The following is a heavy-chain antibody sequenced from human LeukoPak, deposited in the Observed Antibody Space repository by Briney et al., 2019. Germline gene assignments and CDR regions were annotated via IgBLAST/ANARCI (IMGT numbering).Heavy chain of an antibody. V-gene: IGHV1-18*01. CDR1: GYTSTSYS. J-gene: IGHJ3*02. CDR2: ISAYNSNT. Sequence: ASVKVSCKAFGYTSTSYSISCGRRSPGQGVEWMGLISAYNSNTNDAQKHESRVIMTTDTSTSTAYMELRSLRSDDTAVYYCARDGRFDAFDIWGQGTMVTVSS. CDR3: ARDGRFDAFDI.